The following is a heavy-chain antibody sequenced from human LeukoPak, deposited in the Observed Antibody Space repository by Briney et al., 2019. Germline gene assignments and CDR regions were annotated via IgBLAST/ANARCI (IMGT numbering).Heavy chain of an antibody. Sequence: SETLSLTCTVSGGSISSYYWSWIRQPPGKGLEWIGYIYYSGSTNYDPSLKSRVTISVDTSKNQFSLKLSSVTAADTAVYYCARVSGSGNYYYYYMDVWGKGTTVTISS. D-gene: IGHD3-10*01. J-gene: IGHJ6*03. V-gene: IGHV4-59*01. CDR3: ARVSGSGNYYYYYMDV. CDR2: IYYSGST. CDR1: GGSISSYY.